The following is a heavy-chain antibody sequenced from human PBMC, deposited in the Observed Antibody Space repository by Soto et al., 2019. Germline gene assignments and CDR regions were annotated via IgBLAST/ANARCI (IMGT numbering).Heavy chain of an antibody. CDR2: IDPSDSYT. Sequence: GESLKISCKGSGYSFTSYWISWVRQMPGKGLEWMGRIDPSDSYTNYSPSFQGHVTISADKSISTAYLQWSSLKASDTAMYYCARHLSVPGIAVAGTFHGQYYYYGMDVWGQGTTVTVSS. CDR3: ARHLSVPGIAVAGTFHGQYYYYGMDV. V-gene: IGHV5-10-1*01. J-gene: IGHJ6*02. D-gene: IGHD6-19*01. CDR1: GYSFTSYW.